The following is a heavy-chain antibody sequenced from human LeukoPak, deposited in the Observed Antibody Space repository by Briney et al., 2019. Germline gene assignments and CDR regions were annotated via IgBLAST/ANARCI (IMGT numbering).Heavy chain of an antibody. CDR3: ARAKTSDYVWGSYRHRGETDY. CDR1: GFSFSSYA. V-gene: IGHV3-30*04. J-gene: IGHJ4*02. D-gene: IGHD3-16*02. Sequence: GGSLRLSGAASGFSFSSYAMHWVRQAPGKGLEWVAVISYDGSNKYYAGSVKGRFTISRDNSKNTLYLQMNSLRAEDTAVYYGARAKTSDYVWGSYRHRGETDYWGQGTLVTVSS. CDR2: ISYDGSNK.